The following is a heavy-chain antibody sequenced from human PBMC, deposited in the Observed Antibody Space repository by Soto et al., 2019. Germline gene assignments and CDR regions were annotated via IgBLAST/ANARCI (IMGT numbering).Heavy chain of an antibody. CDR1: GFTFSSYA. CDR3: ANKSLWDVVVVAAFDY. CDR2: ISGSGGST. D-gene: IGHD2-15*01. V-gene: IGHV3-23*01. Sequence: EVQLLESGGGLVQPGGSLRLSCAASGFTFSSYAMSWVRQAPGKGLEWVSAISGSGGSTYYADSVKGRFTISRDNSKKSRYLQMNSLRAEDTAVYYCANKSLWDVVVVAAFDYWGQGTLVTVSS. J-gene: IGHJ4*02.